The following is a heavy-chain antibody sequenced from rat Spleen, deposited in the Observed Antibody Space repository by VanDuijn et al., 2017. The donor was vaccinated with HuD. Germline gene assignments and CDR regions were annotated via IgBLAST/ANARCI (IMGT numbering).Heavy chain of an antibody. CDR1: GFSLMDYS. D-gene: IGHD1-2*01. V-gene: IGHV2S63*01. Sequence: VQLKESGPGLVQPSQTLSLTCTVSGFSLMDYSVHWVRQPPGKGLEWMGVIWTGGSTAYNSLLKSRLSISRDTSKSQVFLKMNSLQTEDTATYYCARDGYYSSYVMDAWGQGASVTVSS. CDR2: IWTGGST. CDR3: ARDGYYSSYVMDA. J-gene: IGHJ4*01.